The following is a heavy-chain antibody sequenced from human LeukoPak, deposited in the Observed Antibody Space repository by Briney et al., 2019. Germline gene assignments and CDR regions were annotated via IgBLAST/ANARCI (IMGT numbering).Heavy chain of an antibody. Sequence: PGGSLRLSCAASGFTFSNAWMSWVRQAPGRGLEWVGRIKNKADGGTTDYAAPVKGRFTVSRDDSKNTLYLQMNSLKTEDTAVYYCTRPYYDIPPETGNYYNFGMDVWGKGTTVTVSS. J-gene: IGHJ6*04. V-gene: IGHV3-15*01. CDR1: GFTFSNAW. D-gene: IGHD3-9*01. CDR3: TRPYYDIPPETGNYYNFGMDV. CDR2: IKNKADGGTT.